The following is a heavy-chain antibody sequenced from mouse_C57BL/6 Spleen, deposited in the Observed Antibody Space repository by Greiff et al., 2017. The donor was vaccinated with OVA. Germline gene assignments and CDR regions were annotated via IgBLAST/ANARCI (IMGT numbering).Heavy chain of an antibody. Sequence: EVKLMESGGGLVKPGGSLKLSCAASGFTFSDYGMHWVRQAPEKGLEWVAYISSGSSTIYYADTVKGRFTISRDNAKNTLFLQMTSLRSEDTAMYYCATFSSGFYFDYWGQGTTLTVSS. V-gene: IGHV5-17*01. J-gene: IGHJ2*01. CDR3: ATFSSGFYFDY. D-gene: IGHD3-2*02. CDR2: ISSGSSTI. CDR1: GFTFSDYG.